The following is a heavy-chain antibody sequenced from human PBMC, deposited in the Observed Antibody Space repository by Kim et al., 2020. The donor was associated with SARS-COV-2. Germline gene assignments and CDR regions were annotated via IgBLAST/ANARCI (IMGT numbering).Heavy chain of an antibody. CDR3: ARDLAAAAGQLTKTFDY. D-gene: IGHD6-13*01. Sequence: SVKVSCKASGGTFSSYAISWVRQAPGQGLEWMGGIIPIFGTANYAQKFQGRVTITADESTSTAYMELSSLRSEDTAVYYCARDLAAAAGQLTKTFDYWGHGTLVTVSS. J-gene: IGHJ4*01. V-gene: IGHV1-69*13. CDR1: GGTFSSYA. CDR2: IIPIFGTA.